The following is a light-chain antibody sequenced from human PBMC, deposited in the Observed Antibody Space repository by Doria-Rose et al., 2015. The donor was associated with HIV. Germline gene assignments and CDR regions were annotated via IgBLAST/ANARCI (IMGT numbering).Light chain of an antibody. CDR2: SNN. V-gene: IGLV1-44*01. CDR3: QSYDSSLSGVV. CDR1: SSNVGSNP. J-gene: IGLJ2*01. Sequence: QSVLTQPPSASGTPGQRVSISCSGSSSNVGSNPVIWYQQLPRTAPKLLIYSNNQRPSGVPDRFSGSKSGTSASLAISGLQSEDEADYYCQSYDSSLSGVVFGGGTKLTVL.